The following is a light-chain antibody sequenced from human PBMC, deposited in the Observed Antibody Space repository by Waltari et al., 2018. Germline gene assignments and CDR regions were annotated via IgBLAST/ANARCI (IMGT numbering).Light chain of an antibody. CDR3: QQYGTVPLT. CDR1: QSVASND. J-gene: IGKJ4*01. V-gene: IGKV3-20*01. CDR2: TAS. Sequence: IVLPQSPGPLSLSPGERATLSCRASQSVASNDLDWYQQKHGQAPRLLMYTASSRASGIPDRFSGSGSGTDVTLTISRLEPVDVAVYYCQQYGTVPLTFGGGTRVDLK.